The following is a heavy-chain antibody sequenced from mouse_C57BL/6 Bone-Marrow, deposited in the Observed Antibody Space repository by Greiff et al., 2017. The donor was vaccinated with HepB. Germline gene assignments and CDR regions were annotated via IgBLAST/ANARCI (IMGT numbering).Heavy chain of an antibody. Sequence: EVKVEESEGGLVQPGSSMKLSCTASGFTFSDYYMAWVRQVPEKGLEWVANINYDGSSTYYLDSLKSRFIISRDNAKNILYLQMSSLKSEDTATYYCAREGIYYYGSSYWYFDVWGTGTTVTVSS. CDR3: AREGIYYYGSSYWYFDV. V-gene: IGHV5-16*01. CDR1: GFTFSDYY. CDR2: INYDGSST. J-gene: IGHJ1*03. D-gene: IGHD1-1*01.